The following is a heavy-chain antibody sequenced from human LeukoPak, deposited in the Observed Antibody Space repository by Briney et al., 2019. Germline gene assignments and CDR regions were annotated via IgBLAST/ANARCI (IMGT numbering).Heavy chain of an antibody. Sequence: PGGSLRLSCAASGFTFISYAMSWVRQAPGKGLEWVSSITGRDSGTYYADSVKGRFTISRDTSNNTLYLQMSSLRAEDTALYYCAKVRGSTWDPFDCWGQGTLVTVSS. CDR3: AKVRGSTWDPFDC. J-gene: IGHJ4*02. CDR2: ITGRDSGT. V-gene: IGHV3-23*01. D-gene: IGHD6-13*01. CDR1: GFTFISYA.